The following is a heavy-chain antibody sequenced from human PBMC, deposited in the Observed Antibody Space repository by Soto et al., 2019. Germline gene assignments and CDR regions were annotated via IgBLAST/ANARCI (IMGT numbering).Heavy chain of an antibody. Sequence: ASVKVSCKASGYTFTSYAMHWVRQAPGQRLEWMGWINAGNGNTKYSQKFQGRVTITRDTSASTAYMELSSLRSEDTAVYYCAREADYGDYVAFDIWGQGTMVTVSS. CDR1: GYTFTSYA. CDR2: INAGNGNT. V-gene: IGHV1-3*01. J-gene: IGHJ3*02. CDR3: AREADYGDYVAFDI. D-gene: IGHD4-17*01.